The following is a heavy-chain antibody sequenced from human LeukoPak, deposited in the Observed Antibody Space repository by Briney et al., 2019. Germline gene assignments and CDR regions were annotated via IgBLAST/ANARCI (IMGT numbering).Heavy chain of an antibody. CDR2: INERGTDS. D-gene: IGHD1-1*01. CDR3: VRDEALWTLDW. CDR1: GFTFSGHW. V-gene: IGHV3-74*01. J-gene: IGHJ4*02. Sequence: GGSLRLSCTASGFTFSGHWIHWVRQPPGMGLVWVSRINERGTDSIYAESVKGRFTISRDNAKNTVYLQMNSLRAEETAVYYCVRDEALWTLDWWGQGTLVSVSS.